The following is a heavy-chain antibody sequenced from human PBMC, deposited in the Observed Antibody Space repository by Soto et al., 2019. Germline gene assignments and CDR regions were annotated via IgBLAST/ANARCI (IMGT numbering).Heavy chain of an antibody. D-gene: IGHD2-15*01. J-gene: IGHJ3*02. CDR2: MNPNSGNT. CDR3: AYCSGGSCYSGNAFDI. V-gene: IGHV1-8*01. Sequence: ASVKVSCKASGYTFPSYDINWVRQATGQGLEWMGWMNPNSGNTGYAQKFQGRVTMTRNTSISTAYMELSSLRSEDTAVYYCAYCSGGSCYSGNAFDIWGQGTMVTVSS. CDR1: GYTFPSYD.